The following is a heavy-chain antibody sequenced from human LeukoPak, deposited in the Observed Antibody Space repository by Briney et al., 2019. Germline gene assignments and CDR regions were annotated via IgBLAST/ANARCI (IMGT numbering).Heavy chain of an antibody. Sequence: SETLSLTCTVSGGSISSYYWSWIRQPPGKGLEWIGYIYYSGSTNYNPSLKSRVTISVDTSKNQFSLKLSSVTAADTAVYYCARHQGGYSYGYIAMDVWGQGTTVTVSS. D-gene: IGHD5-18*01. CDR1: GGSISSYY. V-gene: IGHV4-59*08. J-gene: IGHJ6*02. CDR3: ARHQGGYSYGYIAMDV. CDR2: IYYSGST.